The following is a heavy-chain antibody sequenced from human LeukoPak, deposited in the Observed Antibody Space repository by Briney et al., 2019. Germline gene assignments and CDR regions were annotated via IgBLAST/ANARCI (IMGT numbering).Heavy chain of an antibody. CDR2: IYYSGST. V-gene: IGHV4-59*11. J-gene: IGHJ6*03. CDR3: ARVLYGGLAYYYYYMDV. Sequence: SETLSLTCTVSGGSISSHYWSWIRQPPGKGLEWIGYIYYSGSTNYDPSLKSRVTISVDTSKNQFSLKLSSVTAADTAVYYCARVLYGGLAYYYYYMDVWGKGTTVTVSS. CDR1: GGSISSHY. D-gene: IGHD4-23*01.